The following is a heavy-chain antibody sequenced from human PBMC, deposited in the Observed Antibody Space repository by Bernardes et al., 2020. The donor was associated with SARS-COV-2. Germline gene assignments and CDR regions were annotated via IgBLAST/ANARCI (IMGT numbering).Heavy chain of an antibody. V-gene: IGHV3-21*06. CDR2: LDKTSTYI. J-gene: IGHJ4*02. Sequence: GGSLRLSCVASGFTFSNYGVHWVRQVPGKGLEWVSSLDKTSTYIYYADSLKGRVTISRDNAKNSLYLQINSLRDEDTAVYYCAKGTRMGGAGYDYWGQGTLVTVSS. CDR1: GFTFSNYG. D-gene: IGHD6-13*01. CDR3: AKGTRMGGAGYDY.